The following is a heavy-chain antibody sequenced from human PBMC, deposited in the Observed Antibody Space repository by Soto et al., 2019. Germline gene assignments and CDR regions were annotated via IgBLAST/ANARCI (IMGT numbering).Heavy chain of an antibody. CDR2: VSAYNGNT. CDR3: ARRRSVTRFDVHGGGMAV. CDR1: GYTFTSYG. V-gene: IGHV1-18*01. Sequence: ASVKVSCKASGYTFTSYGISWVRQAPGQGLEWMGWVSAYNGNTNYSQKLQGRVTMTTDTSTCTAYMELRSLRSDDTAVYYRARRRSVTRFDVHGGGMAVWGQGTPVTVSS. J-gene: IGHJ6*02. D-gene: IGHD3-9*01.